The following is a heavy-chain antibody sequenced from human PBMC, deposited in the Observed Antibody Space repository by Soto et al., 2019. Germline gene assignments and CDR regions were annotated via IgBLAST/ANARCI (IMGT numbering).Heavy chain of an antibody. J-gene: IGHJ4*02. CDR1: GYSVASNSAA. D-gene: IGHD6-25*01. V-gene: IGHV6-1*01. CDR2: TYYRSKWYN. Sequence: QTRSLTWAISGYSVASNSAAWNLFRQSPSRGLEWLGRTYYRSKWYNDYAVSVKSRITINPDTSKNQFSLQLNSVTPEDTAIYYCTRALSGSGPDSWGQGTLVTVSS. CDR3: TRALSGSGPDS.